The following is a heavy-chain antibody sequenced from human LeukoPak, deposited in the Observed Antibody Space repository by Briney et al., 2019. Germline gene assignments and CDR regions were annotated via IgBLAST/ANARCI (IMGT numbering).Heavy chain of an antibody. CDR1: GGSFSGYY. J-gene: IGHJ4*02. Sequence: SETLSLTCAVYGGSFSGYYWSWIRQPPGKGLEWIGEINHSGSTNYNPSLKSRVTISVDTSKNQFSLKLSSVTAADTAVYYCARRARITMVRGVIIKTYYFDYWGQGTLVTVSS. V-gene: IGHV4-34*01. CDR3: ARRARITMVRGVIIKTYYFDY. D-gene: IGHD3-10*01. CDR2: INHSGST.